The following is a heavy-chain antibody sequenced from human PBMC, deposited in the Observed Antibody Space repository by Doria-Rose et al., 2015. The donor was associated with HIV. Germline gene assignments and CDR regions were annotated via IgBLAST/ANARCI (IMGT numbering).Heavy chain of an antibody. CDR2: IYSDGRT. CDR1: GFTVSSNY. V-gene: IGHV3-66*01. CDR3: ARDPFQSWAY. D-gene: IGHD3-16*01. J-gene: IGHJ4*02. Sequence: VHLVQSGGGLVQPGGSLRLSCAASGFTVSSNYMSWVRQAPGKGLEWVSVIYSDGRTYYADSVKGRFTVSRDNSKNTLYLQINGLRAEDTAVYYCARDPFQSWAYWGQGTLVTVSS.